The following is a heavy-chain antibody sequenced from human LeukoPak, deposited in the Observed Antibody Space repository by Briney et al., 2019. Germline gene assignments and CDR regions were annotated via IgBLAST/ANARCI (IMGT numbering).Heavy chain of an antibody. CDR3: ATNGGYDSNH. V-gene: IGHV3-23*01. CDR2: TSGSGGST. CDR1: GFTFSSYA. J-gene: IGHJ4*02. Sequence: PGGSLRLSCAASGFTFSSYAMSWVRQAPGKGLEWVSATSGSGGSTYYADSVKGRFTISRDNSKNTLYLQMNSLRAEDTAVYYCATNGGYDSNHWGQGTLVTVSS. D-gene: IGHD5-12*01.